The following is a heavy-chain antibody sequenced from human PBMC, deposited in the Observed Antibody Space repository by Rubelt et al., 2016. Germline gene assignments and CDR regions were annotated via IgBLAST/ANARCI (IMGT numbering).Heavy chain of an antibody. CDR2: VSGWCGCR. CDR1: GFTFSSYA. J-gene: IGHJ4*02. CDR3: AKIALAN. Sequence: VQLFESGGGFVHPGGYLRLSCVASGFTFSSYAMSLVRQAPGKWLELVSVVSGWCGCRVDSDSGKGWFTIFRDNSKNTLYLQMNSLRAEDTAVYYGAKIALANWGQGTLVTVSS. V-gene: IGHV3-23*01.